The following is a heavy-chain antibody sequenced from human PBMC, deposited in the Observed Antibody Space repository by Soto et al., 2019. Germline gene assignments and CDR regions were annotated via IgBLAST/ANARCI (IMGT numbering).Heavy chain of an antibody. J-gene: IGHJ5*02. V-gene: IGHV3-48*03. CDR1: GFIFSDYE. CDR2: ISGSGLTI. D-gene: IGHD5-12*01. Sequence: HPGGSLRLSCAASGFIFSDYEINWVRQAPGKGLEWVSYISGSGLTIYYADSVKGRFTISRDNAKNSLYLQMNSLGVEDTAVYYCARGPYRNTYNWFDGWGQGTLVTVSS. CDR3: ARGPYRNTYNWFDG.